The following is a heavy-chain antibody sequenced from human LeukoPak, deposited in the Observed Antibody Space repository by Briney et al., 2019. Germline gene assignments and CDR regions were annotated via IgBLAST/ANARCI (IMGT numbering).Heavy chain of an antibody. D-gene: IGHD3-22*01. CDR1: GFTVSTNY. J-gene: IGHJ4*02. CDR3: ARGLIYYDSRGHYLAERPYFDY. V-gene: IGHV3-53*01. CDR2: IYKAGDP. Sequence: GGSLRLSCAASGFTVSTNYMTWVRQAPGKGLEWVSVIYKAGDPYNADSVKGRFSISRDNRKNMLYLQMNSLRAEDTAVYYCARGLIYYDSRGHYLAERPYFDYWAREPWSPSPQ.